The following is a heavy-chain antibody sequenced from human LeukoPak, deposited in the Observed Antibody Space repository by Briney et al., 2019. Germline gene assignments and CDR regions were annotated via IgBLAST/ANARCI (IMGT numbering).Heavy chain of an antibody. V-gene: IGHV3-48*03. CDR1: GFTFSSYE. D-gene: IGHD2-15*01. J-gene: IGHJ4*02. CDR3: ARTPVKIGVVVAAHPFDY. Sequence: GGSLRLSCAASGFTFSSYEMNWVRQAPGKGLEWVSYISSSGNNIYYADSVKGRFTIFRDNAKNSLYLQMNSLRAEDTAVYYCARTPVKIGVVVAAHPFDYWGQGTLVTVSS. CDR2: ISSSGNNI.